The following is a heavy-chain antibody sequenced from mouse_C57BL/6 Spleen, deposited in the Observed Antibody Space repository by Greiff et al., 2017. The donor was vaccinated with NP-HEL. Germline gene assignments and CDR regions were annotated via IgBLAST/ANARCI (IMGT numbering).Heavy chain of an antibody. Sequence: QVQLQQPGAELVKPGASVKMSCKASGYTFTSYWITWVKQRPGQGLEWIGDIYPGSGSTNYNEQFKSKATLTVDTSSSTAYMHLSSLTSEGSAVYYCARAPSTVAPFAYWGQGTLVTVSA. J-gene: IGHJ3*01. CDR1: GYTFTSYW. CDR2: IYPGSGST. V-gene: IGHV1-55*01. CDR3: ARAPSTVAPFAY. D-gene: IGHD1-1*01.